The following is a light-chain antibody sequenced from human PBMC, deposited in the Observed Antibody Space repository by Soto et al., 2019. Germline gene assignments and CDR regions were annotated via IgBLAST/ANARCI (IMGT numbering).Light chain of an antibody. CDR3: QQYNSYWT. J-gene: IGKJ1*01. Sequence: DIQMTQSPSTLSASVGDRVTITCRASQSISSWLAWYQQKPGKAPKLLIYKASSLDSGVPSRFSGSGSGTEVTITISRLQPDDFATYYCQQYNSYWTFGQGTKVEIK. CDR1: QSISSW. CDR2: KAS. V-gene: IGKV1-5*03.